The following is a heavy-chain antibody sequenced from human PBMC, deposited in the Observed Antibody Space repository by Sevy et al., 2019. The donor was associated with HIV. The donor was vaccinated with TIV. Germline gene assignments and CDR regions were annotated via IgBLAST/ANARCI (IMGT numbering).Heavy chain of an antibody. CDR1: TFSVTDNY. CDR3: ARDRYYDASGYYYYYYGLDV. Sequence: GGCLRLSCAASTFSVTDNYMNWVRQAPGKGLEWVSTIYSGGSTFYADSVKGRFTISRDNSKNTLYLQMNSLRAEDTAVYYCARDRYYDASGYYYYYYGLDVWGQGTTVTVSS. V-gene: IGHV3-66*01. J-gene: IGHJ6*02. CDR2: IYSGGST. D-gene: IGHD3-22*01.